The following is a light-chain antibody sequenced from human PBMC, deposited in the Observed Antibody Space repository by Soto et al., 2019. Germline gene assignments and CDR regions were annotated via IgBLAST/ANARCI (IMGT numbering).Light chain of an antibody. CDR3: SSHTTSNTYV. CDR1: SSDVGAYNY. Sequence: QSALTQPASVSGSPGQSITISCTGTSSDVGAYNYASWYQQHPGKAPELIIYDVSNRPSGVSNRFSGSKSGNTASLTISGLQAEDEADYHCSSHTTSNTYVFGTGTKLTVL. CDR2: DVS. J-gene: IGLJ1*01. V-gene: IGLV2-14*01.